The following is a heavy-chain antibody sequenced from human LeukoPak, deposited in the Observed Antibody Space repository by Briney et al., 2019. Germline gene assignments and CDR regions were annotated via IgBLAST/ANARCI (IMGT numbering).Heavy chain of an antibody. J-gene: IGHJ3*02. D-gene: IGHD1-26*01. CDR2: MNPNSGNT. Sequence: ASVKVSCKASGYAFTSYDINWVRQATGQGLEWMGWMNPNSGNTGYAQKFQGRVTITRNTSISTAYMELSSLRSEDTAVYYCARDRVGATGANAFDIWGQGTMVTVSS. CDR1: GYAFTSYD. CDR3: ARDRVGATGANAFDI. V-gene: IGHV1-8*03.